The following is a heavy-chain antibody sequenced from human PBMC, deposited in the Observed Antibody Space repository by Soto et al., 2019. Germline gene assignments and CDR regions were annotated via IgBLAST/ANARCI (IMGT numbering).Heavy chain of an antibody. D-gene: IGHD3-10*01. J-gene: IGHJ6*02. CDR3: ARDLCPLGSGSPCPTFGMDL. Sequence: ASVKVSCKASGYTFTGHYMHWVRQVSRRRLEFLGWLKPDNGGTYYAPKFQGRVTFTRDTSKTTAYMEMSGLQSDDTAVYFCARDLCPLGSGSPCPTFGMDLWGQGTTVTVSS. CDR1: GYTFTGHY. CDR2: LKPDNGGT. V-gene: IGHV1-2*02.